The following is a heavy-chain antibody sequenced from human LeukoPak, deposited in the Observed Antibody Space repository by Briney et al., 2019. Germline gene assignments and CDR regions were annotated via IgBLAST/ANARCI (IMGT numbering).Heavy chain of an antibody. Sequence: GGSLRPSCAASGFTFTSSAMHWVRQAPGKGLEWVAFISYDGSDKHYADSVKGRFTISRDNSENTVYLQMSSPRAEDTAVYHCAREGSSGWDDAFDIWGQGTMVTVSS. V-gene: IGHV3-30*04. D-gene: IGHD6-19*01. CDR1: GFTFTSSA. CDR2: ISYDGSDK. J-gene: IGHJ3*02. CDR3: AREGSSGWDDAFDI.